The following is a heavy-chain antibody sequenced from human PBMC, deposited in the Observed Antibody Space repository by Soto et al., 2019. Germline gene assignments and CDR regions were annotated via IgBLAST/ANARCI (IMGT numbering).Heavy chain of an antibody. CDR1: GVTCSSYA. D-gene: IGHD5-12*01. V-gene: IGHV3-23*01. Sequence: PVGSLRHSCAASGVTCSSYAMSWVRQAPGKGLEWVSAISGSGGSTYYADSVKGRFTISRDNSKNTLYLQMNSLRAEDTAVYYCATPYSGYVHFDYWGQGTLVTVSS. CDR2: ISGSGGST. J-gene: IGHJ4*02. CDR3: ATPYSGYVHFDY.